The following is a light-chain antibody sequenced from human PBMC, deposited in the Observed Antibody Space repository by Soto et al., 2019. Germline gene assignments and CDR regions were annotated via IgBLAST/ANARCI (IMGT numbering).Light chain of an antibody. Sequence: EVVMTQSPATLSVSPGERATLSCRASQSVNDKVAWFQQKPGQAPRLLIIGASTTATGVPARFSGSGSGREFTLTISSLQSEDFAVYYCQQRTSWPTFGGGTKVEIK. CDR3: QQRTSWPT. CDR2: GAS. J-gene: IGKJ4*01. V-gene: IGKV3-15*01. CDR1: QSVNDK.